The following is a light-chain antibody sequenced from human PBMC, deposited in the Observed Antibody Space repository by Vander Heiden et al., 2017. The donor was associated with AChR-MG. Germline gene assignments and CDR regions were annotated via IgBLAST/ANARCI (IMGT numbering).Light chain of an antibody. CDR3: QQSYSIPT. J-gene: IGKJ2*01. CDR1: QNINNY. Sequence: DIQMTQSPSSLSASVGDRVTITCRASQNINNYLNWYQHKPGKAPKLLIYAASTLQSGVPFRFRGSGSGTDFTLTISRLQPEDCATYYCQQSYSIPTFGQGTSLEIK. V-gene: IGKV1-39*01. CDR2: AAS.